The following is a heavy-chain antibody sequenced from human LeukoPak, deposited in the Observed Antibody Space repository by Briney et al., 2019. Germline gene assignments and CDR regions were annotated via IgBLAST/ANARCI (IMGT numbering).Heavy chain of an antibody. V-gene: IGHV3-23*01. CDR1: GFSFSHYA. Sequence: GGSLRLSCAGSGFSFSHYAINWVRQAPGKGLEWVSSITSSSDYIYYADSVKGRFTISRDNSKNTLYLQMNSLRAEDTAVYYCAKDRAEGGYSGYELDYWGQGTLVTVSS. J-gene: IGHJ4*02. D-gene: IGHD5-12*01. CDR2: ITSSSDYI. CDR3: AKDRAEGGYSGYELDY.